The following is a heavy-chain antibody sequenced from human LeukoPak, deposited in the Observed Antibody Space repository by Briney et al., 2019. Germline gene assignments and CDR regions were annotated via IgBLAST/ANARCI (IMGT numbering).Heavy chain of an antibody. CDR1: GFTFSSYA. CDR2: ISYDGSNK. V-gene: IGHV3-30*04. Sequence: QPGRSLRLSCAASGFTFSSYAMHWVRQAPGKGLEWVAVISYDGSNKYYADSVKGRFTISRDNSKNTLYLQMNSLRAEDTAVYYCARTLGGYGDYGYYYYYGMDVWGQGTTVTVSS. CDR3: ARTLGGYGDYGYYYYYGMDV. D-gene: IGHD4-17*01. J-gene: IGHJ6*02.